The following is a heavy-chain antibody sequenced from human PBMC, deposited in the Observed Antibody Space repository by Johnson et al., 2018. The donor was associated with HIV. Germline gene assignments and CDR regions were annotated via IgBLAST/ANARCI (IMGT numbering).Heavy chain of an antibody. CDR1: GFTFSSYA. J-gene: IGHJ3*02. D-gene: IGHD6-13*01. V-gene: IGHV3-30-3*01. Sequence: VQLVESGGGVVQPGRSLRLSCAASGFTFSSYAMHWVRQAPGKGLEWVAVISYDGSNKYYAEFVKGRFTISRDNSKNTLYLQMNSLRAGDTAVYYCARAGWRQLVEDAFDIWGQGTMVTVSS. CDR2: ISYDGSNK. CDR3: ARAGWRQLVEDAFDI.